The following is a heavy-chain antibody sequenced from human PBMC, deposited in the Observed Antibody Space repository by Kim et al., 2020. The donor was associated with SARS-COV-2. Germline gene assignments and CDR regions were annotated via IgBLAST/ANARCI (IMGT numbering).Heavy chain of an antibody. V-gene: IGHV3-23*01. CDR3: AKGNYYYYMDV. J-gene: IGHJ6*03. CDR2: ISPSGGTA. CDR1: GLTFGNYA. Sequence: GGSLRLSCAASGLTFGNYAMNGVRQAPGKGLAWVSSISPSGGTADYADSVKGRLTISRDNSKNTLYLQVNSLRAEDTAVYHCAKGNYYYYMDVWGKGTTVTVSS.